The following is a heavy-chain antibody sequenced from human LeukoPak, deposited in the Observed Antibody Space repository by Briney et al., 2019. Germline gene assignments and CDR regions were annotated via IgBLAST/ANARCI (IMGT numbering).Heavy chain of an antibody. J-gene: IGHJ5*02. Sequence: GMSLRLSCAASGVTLSPYGMHWVRQAPGKGLEWVAFISYEGGTQHYADSVKGRFIISRDNPRNTLYLQMNILRTEDTAVYYCAKEGTPQVSTWYDLWGQGTQVIVSS. CDR3: AKEGTPQVSTWYDL. CDR1: GVTLSPYG. V-gene: IGHV3-30*18. D-gene: IGHD3-10*01. CDR2: ISYEGGTQ.